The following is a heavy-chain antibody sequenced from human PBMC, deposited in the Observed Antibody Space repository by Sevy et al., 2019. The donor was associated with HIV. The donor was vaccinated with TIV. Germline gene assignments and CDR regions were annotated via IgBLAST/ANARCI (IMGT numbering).Heavy chain of an antibody. Sequence: GGSLRLSCAVSGFNFSVSAMHWVRQASGKGLEWLGRIRSKANNYARAYSTSVKGRFTMSRDDSKSTTYLQMNSLKSEETAVYYCTSLLGVPFDYWGQGALVTVSS. CDR1: GFNFSVSA. D-gene: IGHD3-10*01. J-gene: IGHJ4*02. V-gene: IGHV3-73*01. CDR2: IRSKANNYAR. CDR3: TSLLGVPFDY.